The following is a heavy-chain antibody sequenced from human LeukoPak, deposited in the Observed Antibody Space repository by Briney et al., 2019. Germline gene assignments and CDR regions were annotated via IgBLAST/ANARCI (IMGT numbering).Heavy chain of an antibody. CDR2: INPNSGGT. Sequence: ASVKVSCKASGYTFTGYYMHWVRQAPGQGLEWMAWINPNSGGTDYAQKFQGRVTMTRDTSISTAYMELSRLRSDDTAVYYCARQGSGYSPTYYYYMDVWGKGTTVTISS. J-gene: IGHJ6*03. V-gene: IGHV1-2*02. CDR1: GYTFTGYY. CDR3: ARQGSGYSPTYYYYMDV. D-gene: IGHD5-18*01.